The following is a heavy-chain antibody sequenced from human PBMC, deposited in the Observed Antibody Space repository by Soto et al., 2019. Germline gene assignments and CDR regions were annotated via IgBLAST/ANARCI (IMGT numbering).Heavy chain of an antibody. CDR2: IYFRGNT. Sequence: QLQLQESGPGLVKPSETLSLTCSVSGDSINSDKYYWGWIRQPPGKCPVWIGSIYFRGNTYSNPSLRTQVNISIDKSRSPFSLKLNSVTAADSAVYFCARLEGLATISYYFDFWGQGALVTVSS. CDR1: GDSINSDKYY. CDR3: ARLEGLATISYYFDF. D-gene: IGHD3-9*01. V-gene: IGHV4-39*01. J-gene: IGHJ4*02.